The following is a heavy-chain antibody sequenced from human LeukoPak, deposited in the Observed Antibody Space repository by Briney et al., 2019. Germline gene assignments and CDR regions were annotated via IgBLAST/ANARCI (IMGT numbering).Heavy chain of an antibody. Sequence: PGGSLRLSCAASGFTFSSYSMNWVRQAPGKGLEWVSSISSSSSYIYYADSVKGRFTISRDNAKNSLYLQMNSLRAEDTAVYYCARDYYDSSGPPFYYYYMDVWGKGTTVTVSS. V-gene: IGHV3-21*01. CDR3: ARDYYDSSGPPFYYYYMDV. J-gene: IGHJ6*03. D-gene: IGHD3-22*01. CDR1: GFTFSSYS. CDR2: ISSSSSYI.